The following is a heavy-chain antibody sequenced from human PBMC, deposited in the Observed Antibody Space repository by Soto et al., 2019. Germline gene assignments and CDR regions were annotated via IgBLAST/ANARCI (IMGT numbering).Heavy chain of an antibody. CDR3: VKDGSSGWPYYYGMDV. V-gene: IGHV3-30-3*01. CDR2: ISYGGSNK. CDR1: GFTFSNYA. D-gene: IGHD6-19*01. Sequence: GGSLRLSCAASGFTFSNYAMHWVRQAPGKGLEWVAFISYGGSNKYYADSVKGRFTISRDNSKNTLYLQMSSLRPEDTAVYYCVKDGSSGWPYYYGMDVWGQGTTVTVSS. J-gene: IGHJ6*02.